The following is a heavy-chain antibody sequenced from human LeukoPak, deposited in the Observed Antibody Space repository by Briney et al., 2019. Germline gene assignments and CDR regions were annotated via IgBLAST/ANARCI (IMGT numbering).Heavy chain of an antibody. CDR1: GGTFSSYA. CDR2: IIPIFGTA. D-gene: IGHD6-13*01. CDR3: ARGCNYGSSCGTPSLFDY. Sequence: GASVKVSCKASGGTFSSYAISWVRQAPGQGLEWMGRIIPIFGTANYAQKFQGRVTITTDESTSTAYMELSSLRSEDTAVYYCARGCNYGSSCGTPSLFDYWGQGTLVTVSS. V-gene: IGHV1-69*05. J-gene: IGHJ4*02.